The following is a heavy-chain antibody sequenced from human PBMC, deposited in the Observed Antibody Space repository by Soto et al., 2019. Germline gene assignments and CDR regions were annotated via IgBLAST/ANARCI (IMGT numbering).Heavy chain of an antibody. D-gene: IGHD3-22*01. J-gene: IGHJ4*02. CDR3: ARDLGYYDSSGYFDS. V-gene: IGHV3-11*01. CDR1: GFTFSDYY. CDR2: ISSSDSI. Sequence: QVQLVESGGGLVKPGGSLRLSCAASGFTFSDYYMSWIRQAPGKGLEWVSYISSSDSIYYADSVKGRFTISRDNAKNSVYSQMNSLRAEDTAVYYCARDLGYYDSSGYFDSWGQGTLVTVSS.